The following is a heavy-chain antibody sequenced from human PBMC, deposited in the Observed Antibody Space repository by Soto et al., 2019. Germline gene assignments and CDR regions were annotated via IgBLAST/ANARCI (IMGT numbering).Heavy chain of an antibody. CDR3: ARTSYDSSGYYSPLDAFDI. CDR1: GYTFTSYG. Sequence: ASVKVSCKASGYTFTSYGISWVRQAPGQGLEWMGWISAYNGNTNYAQKLQGRVTMTTDTSTSTAYMELRSLRSDDTAVYYCARTSYDSSGYYSPLDAFDIRGQGTMVTVSS. CDR2: ISAYNGNT. J-gene: IGHJ3*02. V-gene: IGHV1-18*01. D-gene: IGHD3-22*01.